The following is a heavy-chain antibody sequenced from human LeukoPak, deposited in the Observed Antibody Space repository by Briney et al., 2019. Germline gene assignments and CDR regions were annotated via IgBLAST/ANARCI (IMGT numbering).Heavy chain of an antibody. J-gene: IGHJ4*02. CDR2: VSSSGNSYI. V-gene: IGHV3-21*01. Sequence: GGSLRLSCAASGFTFSSYGMHWVRQAPGKGLEWVSSVSSSGNSYIYYADSVKGRFTISRDNAKNSLYLQMNSLRAEDTAVYYCARDLRGIAARPYYFDYWGQGTLVTVSS. D-gene: IGHD6-6*01. CDR3: ARDLRGIAARPYYFDY. CDR1: GFTFSSYG.